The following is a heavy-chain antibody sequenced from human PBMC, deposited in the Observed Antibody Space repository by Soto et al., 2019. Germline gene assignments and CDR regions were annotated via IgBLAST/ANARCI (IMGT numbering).Heavy chain of an antibody. CDR2: IIPIFGTA. J-gene: IGHJ6*02. V-gene: IGHV1-69*01. D-gene: IGHD5-12*01. Sequence: QVQLVQSGADVKKPGSSVKVSCKASGGTFSSYAISWVRQAPGQGLEWMGGIIPIFGTANYAQKFQGRVTITADESTSTAYMELSSLRSEDTAVYYCGYSGYEVIQGHYYYGIDVWGQGTTVTVSS. CDR1: GGTFSSYA. CDR3: GYSGYEVIQGHYYYGIDV.